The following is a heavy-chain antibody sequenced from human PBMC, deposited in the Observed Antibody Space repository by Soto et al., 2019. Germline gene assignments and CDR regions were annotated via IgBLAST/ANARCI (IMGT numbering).Heavy chain of an antibody. Sequence: QVQLVESGGGVVQPGTSLRLSCAASGFTFSRHGMHWVRQAPGKGLEWVAVIWYDGSNDRYADSVKGRYTIARDNSKNTLYLQMNGLRAEDTAVYYCVRGEVDSTQILFDYWGQGSLVTVSS. D-gene: IGHD5-12*01. V-gene: IGHV3-33*01. CDR3: VRGEVDSTQILFDY. CDR2: IWYDGSND. CDR1: GFTFSRHG. J-gene: IGHJ4*02.